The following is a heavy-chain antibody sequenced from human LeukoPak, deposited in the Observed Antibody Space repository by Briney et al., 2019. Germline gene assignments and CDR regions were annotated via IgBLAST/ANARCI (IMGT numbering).Heavy chain of an antibody. D-gene: IGHD2-21*01. Sequence: GGSLRLSRAASGFTFSAHWMSWVRQAPGKGLEWVANIKEDGSEKYYVDSVKGRFTISRDNAKNSLYLQMNSLRAEDTAVYYCARDLYSQYWGQGTLVTVSS. CDR1: GFTFSAHW. V-gene: IGHV3-7*01. CDR2: IKEDGSEK. CDR3: ARDLYSQY. J-gene: IGHJ4*02.